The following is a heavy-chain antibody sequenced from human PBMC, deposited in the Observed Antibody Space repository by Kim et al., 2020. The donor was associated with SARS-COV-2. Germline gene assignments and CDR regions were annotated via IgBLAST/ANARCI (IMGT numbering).Heavy chain of an antibody. CDR3: ASGGYCSSTTCQRNPQLGSYGMDV. V-gene: IGHV3-21*01. CDR1: GFTFSSYS. Sequence: GGSLRLSCAASGFTFSSYSMNWVRQAPGKGLEWVSSISSSSSYIYYADSVKGRSTISRDNAKNSLYLQMNSLRAEDTAVYYCASGGYCSSTTCQRNPQLGSYGMDVWGQGTTVTVAS. J-gene: IGHJ6*02. CDR2: ISSSSSYI. D-gene: IGHD2-2*01.